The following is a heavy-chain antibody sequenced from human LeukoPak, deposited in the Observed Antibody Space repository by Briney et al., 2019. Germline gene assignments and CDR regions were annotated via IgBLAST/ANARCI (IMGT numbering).Heavy chain of an antibody. Sequence: ASVKVSCKASGGTFSSYAISWVRQAPGQGLEWMGRIIPIFGTANYAQKFQGRVTITTDESTSTAYMELSSLRSEDTAVYYCAGSGWYGMCYIDYWGQGTLVTVSS. J-gene: IGHJ4*02. D-gene: IGHD6-13*01. CDR2: IIPIFGTA. V-gene: IGHV1-69*05. CDR1: GGTFSSYA. CDR3: AGSGWYGMCYIDY.